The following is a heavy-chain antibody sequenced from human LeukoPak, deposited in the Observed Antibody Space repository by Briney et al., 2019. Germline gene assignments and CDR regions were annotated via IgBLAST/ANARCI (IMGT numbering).Heavy chain of an antibody. CDR3: ARAATVVTQWDF. Sequence: GGSLRLSCAASGFTVSSNCMSWVRQAPGKGLEWVSALYSGGTTYYADSVKGRFTISGDNSKNTVYLQMHSLRPDDTAVYYCARAATVVTQWDFWGQGTLVTVSS. D-gene: IGHD6-19*01. CDR2: LYSGGTT. CDR1: GFTVSSNC. J-gene: IGHJ4*02. V-gene: IGHV3-53*01.